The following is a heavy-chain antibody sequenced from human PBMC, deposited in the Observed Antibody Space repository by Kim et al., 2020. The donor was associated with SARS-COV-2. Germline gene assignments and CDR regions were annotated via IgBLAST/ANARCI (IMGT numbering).Heavy chain of an antibody. Sequence: SETLSLTCTVSGGSVSSGSYYWSWIRQPPGKGLEWIGYIYYSGSTNYNPSLKSRAITSVDTSKNQFFLKLSSVTAADTAVYYCAREETGDYYDYGKEVWGERTTVTVST. V-gene: IGHV4-61*01. CDR1: GGSVSSGSYY. D-gene: IGHD7-27*01. CDR3: AREETGDYYDYGKEV. J-gene: IGHJ6*04. CDR2: IYYSGST.